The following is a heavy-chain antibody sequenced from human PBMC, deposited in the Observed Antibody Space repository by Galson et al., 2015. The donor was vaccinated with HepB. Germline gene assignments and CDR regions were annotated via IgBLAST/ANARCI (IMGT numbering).Heavy chain of an antibody. D-gene: IGHD3-22*01. CDR3: ARFDSYYDRPLGDY. V-gene: IGHV1-18*04. J-gene: IGHJ4*02. Sequence: SVKVSCKASGYTSTSYGINWVRQAPRQGLEWMGWISTYNGNTNYAQKFQGRVTMTTDTSTSTAYMELRSLRSDDTAVYYCARFDSYYDRPLGDYWGQGTLVTVSS. CDR1: GYTSTSYG. CDR2: ISTYNGNT.